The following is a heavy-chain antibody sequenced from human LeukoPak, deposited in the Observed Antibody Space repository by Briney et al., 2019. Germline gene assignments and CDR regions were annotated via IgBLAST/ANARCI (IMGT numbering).Heavy chain of an antibody. CDR2: IKQDGSEK. CDR3: ARDSAGNEY. J-gene: IGHJ4*02. Sequence: GGSLRLSCAASGFTFSTYWMSGVRQAPGKGLEWVANIKQDGSEKYYVDSVKGRFTISRDNAKNSLYLQMNSLRAEDTAMYYCARDSAGNEYWDQGTLVTVSS. D-gene: IGHD6-13*01. V-gene: IGHV3-7*01. CDR1: GFTFSTYW.